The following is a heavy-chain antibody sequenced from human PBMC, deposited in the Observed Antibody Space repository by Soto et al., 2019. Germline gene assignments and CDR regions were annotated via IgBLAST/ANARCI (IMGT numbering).Heavy chain of an antibody. J-gene: IGHJ3*02. CDR1: GFTINRND. CDR2: ISYDVSNK. D-gene: IGHD3-10*01. CDR3: ARYHGFGAKSDAFDI. Sequence: GGSLRLSCAASGFTINRNDMYWVRQAPGKGLEWLAVISYDVSNKYYADSVKGRFTISRDNSKNTLYLQMNSLRAEDTAVYYCARYHGFGAKSDAFDIWGKGTMVTVS. V-gene: IGHV3-30-3*01.